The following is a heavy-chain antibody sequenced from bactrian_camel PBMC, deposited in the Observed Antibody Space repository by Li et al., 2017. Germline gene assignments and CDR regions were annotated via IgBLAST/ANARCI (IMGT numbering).Heavy chain of an antibody. CDR1: GDTIGRYC. CDR3: ALDSRRWMCVGSLSVSGVEY. J-gene: IGHJ4*01. D-gene: IGHD1*01. Sequence: HVQLVESGGGSVQVGGSLRLSCVASGDTIGRYCMGWFRQAPGKGREGVAAVDSADRTTDYADSVKGRFTISQDNAKNTVYLQMNSLQPEDSAMYYCALDSRRWMCVGSLSVSGVEYWGQGTQVTVS. CDR2: VDSADRTT. V-gene: IGHV3S1*01.